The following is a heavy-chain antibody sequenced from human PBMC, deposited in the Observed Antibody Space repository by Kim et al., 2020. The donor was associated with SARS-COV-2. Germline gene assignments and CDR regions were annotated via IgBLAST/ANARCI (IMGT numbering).Heavy chain of an antibody. V-gene: IGHV3-9*01. D-gene: IGHD5-12*01. J-gene: IGHJ6*02. CDR2: ISWNSGSI. Sequence: GGSLRLSCAASGFTFDDYAMHWVRQAPGKGLEWVSGISWNSGSIGYADSLKGRFTISRDNAKNSLYLQMNSLRAEDTALYYCAKDIGGYSGYDYNYYYYYGMDVWGQGTTVTVSS. CDR1: GFTFDDYA. CDR3: AKDIGGYSGYDYNYYYYYGMDV.